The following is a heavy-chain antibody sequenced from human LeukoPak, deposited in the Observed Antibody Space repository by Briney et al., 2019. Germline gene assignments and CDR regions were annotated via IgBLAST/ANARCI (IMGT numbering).Heavy chain of an antibody. CDR1: GGSLSGYY. Sequence: PSETLSLTCAVYGGSLSGYYWSWIRQPPGKGLEWIGEINHSGSTNYNPSLKSRVTISVDTSKNQFSLKLSSVTAADTAVYYCARARAVVVPAASPYYYYYMDVWGKGTTVTVSS. D-gene: IGHD2-2*01. V-gene: IGHV4-34*01. CDR3: ARARAVVVPAASPYYYYYMDV. CDR2: INHSGST. J-gene: IGHJ6*03.